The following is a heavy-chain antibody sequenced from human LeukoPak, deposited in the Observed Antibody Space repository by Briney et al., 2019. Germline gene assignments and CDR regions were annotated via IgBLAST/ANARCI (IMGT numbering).Heavy chain of an antibody. CDR1: VGSIISSSYY. D-gene: IGHD4-23*01. CDR2: IYYSGST. CDR3: ARRRWRDAFDI. V-gene: IGHV4-39*01. J-gene: IGHJ3*02. Sequence: SETLSLTCTVSVGSIISSSYYWGWIRQPPGKGLEWIGSIYYSGSTYYNPSLKSRVTISVDTSKNQFSLKLSSVTAAHTAVYYCARRRWRDAFDIWGQGTMVTVSS.